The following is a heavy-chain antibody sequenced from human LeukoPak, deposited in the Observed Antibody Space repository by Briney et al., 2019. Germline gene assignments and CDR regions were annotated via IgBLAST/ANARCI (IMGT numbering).Heavy chain of an antibody. V-gene: IGHV3-21*01. Sequence: GGSLRLSCAASGFTFSSDSMNWVRQAAGKGREWVSSVSSSSSYIYYADSGKGRFTISRDNAKNSLYLQMNSLRAEDTAVYYCARIRVDAFDIWGQGTMVTVSS. CDR3: ARIRVDAFDI. CDR1: GFTFSSDS. J-gene: IGHJ3*02. D-gene: IGHD6-13*01. CDR2: VSSSSSYI.